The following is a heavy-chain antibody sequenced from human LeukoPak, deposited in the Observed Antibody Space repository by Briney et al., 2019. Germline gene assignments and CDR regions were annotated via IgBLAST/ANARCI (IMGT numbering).Heavy chain of an antibody. J-gene: IGHJ4*02. V-gene: IGHV4-59*08. Sequence: PSETLSLTCTLSTDSVSIYDEISTREPPGRGREWIGYVYYSGSTNYNPSLKSRVAISVDTSKKQFSLRLSSVAAKPRLVYYSARHVLSWNCYYGYFDYWGQGSLVTVSS. CDR1: TDSVSIYD. CDR2: VYYSGST. CDR3: ARHVLSWNCYYGYFDY. D-gene: IGHD3-3*01.